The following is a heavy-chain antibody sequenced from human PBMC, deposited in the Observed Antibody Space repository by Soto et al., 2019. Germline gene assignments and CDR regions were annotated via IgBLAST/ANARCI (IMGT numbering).Heavy chain of an antibody. V-gene: IGHV1-69*06. CDR1: GGTFSSYA. D-gene: IGHD3-22*01. CDR3: ARQHGSSGLLDY. Sequence: ASVTVSCMPCGGTFSSYAISWVRQAPGQGLEWMGGIIPIFGTANYEQKFQGRVTITADKSTSTAYMELSSLSSEDKSLYYCARQHGSSGLLDYWGQGTLVTVYS. J-gene: IGHJ4*02. CDR2: IIPIFGTA.